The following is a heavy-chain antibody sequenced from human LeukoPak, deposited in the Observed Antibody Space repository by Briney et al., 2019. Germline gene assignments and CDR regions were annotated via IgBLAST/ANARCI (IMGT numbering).Heavy chain of an antibody. J-gene: IGHJ4*02. CDR3: ARSNLERAEDY. CDR1: GGTFRTFA. Sequence: ASVKVSCTASGGTFRTFAISWVRQAPGQGLEWMGWISAYNGNTNYAQKLQGRVTMTTDTSTNTAYMELRSLRSDDTAVYYCARSNLERAEDYWGQGTLVTVSS. V-gene: IGHV1-18*01. CDR2: ISAYNGNT. D-gene: IGHD1-1*01.